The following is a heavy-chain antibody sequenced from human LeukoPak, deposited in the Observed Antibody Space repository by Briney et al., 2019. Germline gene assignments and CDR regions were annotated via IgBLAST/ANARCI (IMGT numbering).Heavy chain of an antibody. CDR1: GGSINSYY. J-gene: IGHJ4*02. V-gene: IGHV4-4*07. CDR2: IYSSGST. D-gene: IGHD4-23*01. CDR3: ARGGKATVVTM. Sequence: PSETLSLTCTVFGGSINSYYWSWIRQPAGKGLEWIGRIYSSGSTNYNPSLKSRVSMSVDTSKNQFSLKLTSVTAADTAVYYCARGGKATVVTMWGQGILVTVSS.